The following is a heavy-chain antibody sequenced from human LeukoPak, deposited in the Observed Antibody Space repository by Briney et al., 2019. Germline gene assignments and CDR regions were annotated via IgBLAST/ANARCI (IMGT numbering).Heavy chain of an antibody. Sequence: ASVKVSCKASGYTFTGYYIHWVRQAPGQGLDWMGRVNPSSGGTNYAQKFQGRVTMTRDTSISTAYMELSRLRPDDTAVYYCAREFYPYYFDYWGQGTLVTVPS. CDR1: GYTFTGYY. V-gene: IGHV1-2*06. J-gene: IGHJ4*02. CDR2: VNPSSGGT. CDR3: AREFYPYYFDY.